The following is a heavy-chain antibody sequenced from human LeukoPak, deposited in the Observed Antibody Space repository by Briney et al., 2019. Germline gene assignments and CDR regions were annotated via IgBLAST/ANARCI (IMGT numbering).Heavy chain of an antibody. V-gene: IGHV4-34*01. J-gene: IGHJ4*02. CDR2: INHSGST. CDR1: GGSFSDYY. Sequence: SETLSLTCAVYGGSFSDYYWSWIRQPPGKGLEWIGEINHSGSTNYNPSLKSRVTISVETSKNQFSLRLSSVTAADTAVYYCAIGYYFDYWGQGTLVTVSS. CDR3: AIGYYFDY.